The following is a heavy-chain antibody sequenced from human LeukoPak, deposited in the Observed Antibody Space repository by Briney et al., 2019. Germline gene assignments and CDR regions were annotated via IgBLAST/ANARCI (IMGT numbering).Heavy chain of an antibody. D-gene: IGHD1-26*01. V-gene: IGHV3-74*01. CDR2: VHGDGYSI. Sequence: PGGSLRLSCTASGLPFSSYAIYWVRQAPGKGLVWVARVHGDGYSISYADSVRGRFTISRDNAKDTLYLHMNSLRPEDTAVYYCATAQVGAPTDFWGQGTRVTVSS. J-gene: IGHJ4*02. CDR3: ATAQVGAPTDF. CDR1: GLPFSSYA.